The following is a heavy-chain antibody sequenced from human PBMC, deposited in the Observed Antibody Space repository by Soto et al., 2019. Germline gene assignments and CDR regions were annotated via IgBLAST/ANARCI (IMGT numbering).Heavy chain of an antibody. J-gene: IGHJ6*02. CDR1: GGSITSGGYH. V-gene: IGHV4-31*03. CDR3: ARDGPRGMDV. Sequence: QGQLQDWGPGRLRPPQTLSLPCPVSGGSITSGGYHWSWTGQHPGKGLEWIGYIYYSGSTYSNPSLKSRVTISVDTSKNQFSLKLSSVTAADTAVYYCARDGPRGMDVLGQGTTVTVSS. CDR2: IYYSGST.